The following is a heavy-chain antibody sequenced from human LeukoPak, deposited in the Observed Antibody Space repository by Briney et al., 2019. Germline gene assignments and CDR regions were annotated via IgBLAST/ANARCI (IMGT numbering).Heavy chain of an antibody. CDR3: ARVMYYYHSSGSIAVYYFDY. Sequence: GGSLRLSCAASGFTFSSHWMHWVRQSPGKGLVWVSRINSDGSTTSYADSVKGRFTISRDNAKNTLYLQMNSLRAEDTAVYYCARVMYYYHSSGSIAVYYFDYWGQGTLVTVSS. D-gene: IGHD3-22*01. CDR2: INSDGSTT. V-gene: IGHV3-74*01. CDR1: GFTFSSHW. J-gene: IGHJ4*02.